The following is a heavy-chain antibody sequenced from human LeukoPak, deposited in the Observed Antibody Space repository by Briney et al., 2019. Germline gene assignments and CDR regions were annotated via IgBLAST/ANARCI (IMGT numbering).Heavy chain of an antibody. CDR2: IRYDGSNK. CDR1: GFTFSTYG. J-gene: IGHJ4*02. D-gene: IGHD3-22*01. CDR3: AKDNYYDSSGYYEGAFDY. V-gene: IGHV3-30*02. Sequence: PGGSLRLSCAASGFTFSTYGMHWVRQAPGKGLEWVAFIRYDGSNKYYADSVKGRFTISRDNSKNTLYLQMNSLRAEDTAVYYCAKDNYYDSSGYYEGAFDYWGQGTLVTVSS.